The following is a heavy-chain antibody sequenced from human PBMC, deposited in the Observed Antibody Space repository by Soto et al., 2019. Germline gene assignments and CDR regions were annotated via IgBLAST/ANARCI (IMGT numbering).Heavy chain of an antibody. V-gene: IGHV3-21*01. D-gene: IGHD6-13*01. CDR1: GFTFSSYS. CDR2: ISSSSSYI. Sequence: EVQLVESGGGLVKPGGSLRLSCAASGFTFSSYSMNWVRQAPGKGLEWVSSISSSSSYIYYADSVKGRFTISRDNAKNSLYLQMNSLRAEDTAVYYCARDLPGIAANINDYWGQGTLVTVSS. J-gene: IGHJ4*02. CDR3: ARDLPGIAANINDY.